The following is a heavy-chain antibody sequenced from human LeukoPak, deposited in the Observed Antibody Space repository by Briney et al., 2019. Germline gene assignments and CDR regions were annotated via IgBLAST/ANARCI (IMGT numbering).Heavy chain of an antibody. V-gene: IGHV3-23*01. D-gene: IGHD2-8*01. CDR2: ISGSGGST. CDR3: AKSMVDAFDI. J-gene: IGHJ3*02. CDR1: GFTFRSYA. Sequence: GGSLRLSCAACGFTFRSYAMSWVRQAPGKGLEWVSAISGSGGSTYYADSVKSRFTISTDNSKNTLYLQMNSLRAEDTAVYYCAKSMVDAFDIWGQGTMVTVSS.